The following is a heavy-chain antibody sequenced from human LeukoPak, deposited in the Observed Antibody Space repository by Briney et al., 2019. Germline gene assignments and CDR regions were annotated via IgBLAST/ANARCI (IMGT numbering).Heavy chain of an antibody. CDR1: GFTFDDYA. CDR2: ISWNSGSI. CDR3: AKDYCSSTSCYDDYYYYMDV. J-gene: IGHJ6*03. D-gene: IGHD2-2*01. V-gene: IGHV3-9*01. Sequence: GGSLRLSCAASGFTFDDYAMHWVRQAPGKGLEWVSGISWNSGSIGYADSVKGRFTISRDNAKNSLYLQMNSLRAEDTALYYCAKDYCSSTSCYDDYYYYMDVWGKGTTVTVSS.